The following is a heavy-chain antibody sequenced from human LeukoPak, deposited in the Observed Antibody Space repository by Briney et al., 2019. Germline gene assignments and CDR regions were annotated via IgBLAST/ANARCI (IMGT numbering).Heavy chain of an antibody. J-gene: IGHJ5*02. CDR3: ARDPTVVVVIKGPYNWFDP. CDR2: ISAYNGNT. D-gene: IGHD3-22*01. V-gene: IGHV1-18*01. CDR1: GGTFSSYA. Sequence: GASVKVSCKASGGTFSSYAISWARQAPGQGLEWMGWISAYNGNTNYAQKLQGRVTMTTDTSTSTAYMELRSLRSDDTAVYYCARDPTVVVVIKGPYNWFDPWGQGTLVTVSS.